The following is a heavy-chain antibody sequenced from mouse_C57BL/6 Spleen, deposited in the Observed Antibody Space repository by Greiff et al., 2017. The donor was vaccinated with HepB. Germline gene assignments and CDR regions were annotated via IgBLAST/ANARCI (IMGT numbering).Heavy chain of an antibody. J-gene: IGHJ2*01. V-gene: IGHV1-4*01. CDR3: ARTPITTVVAPYFDY. Sequence: VQLQQSGAELARPGASVKMSCKASGYTFTSYTMHWVKQRPGQGLEWIGYINPSSGYTKYNQKFKDKATLTADKSSSTAYMQLSSLTSEDSAVYYCARTPITTVVAPYFDYWGQGTTLTGSS. D-gene: IGHD1-1*01. CDR2: INPSSGYT. CDR1: GYTFTSYT.